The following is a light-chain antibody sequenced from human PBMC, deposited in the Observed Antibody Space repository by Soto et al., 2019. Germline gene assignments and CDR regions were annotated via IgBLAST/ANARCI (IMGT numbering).Light chain of an antibody. CDR3: QSYDSSLSGPV. J-gene: IGLJ2*01. V-gene: IGLV1-40*01. CDR1: SSNIGAGHD. CDR2: GDT. Sequence: QSVLTQPPSVSGAPGQRVTISCTGSSSNIGAGHDVHWYRQLPGTAPKLLMYGDTNRPSGVPDRFSGSKSGTSASLAITGLQAEDEADYYCQSYDSSLSGPVFGGGTKLPVL.